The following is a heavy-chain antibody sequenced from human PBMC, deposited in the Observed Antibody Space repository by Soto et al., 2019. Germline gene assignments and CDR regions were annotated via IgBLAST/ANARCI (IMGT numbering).Heavy chain of an antibody. CDR2: IYYSGST. CDR1: GGSISSSSYY. V-gene: IGHV4-39*01. J-gene: IGHJ6*02. D-gene: IGHD1-26*01. CDR3: AIQGEDYYYGMDV. Sequence: QLQLQESCPGLVKPSETLSLTCTVSGGSISSSSYYWGWIRQPPGKGLEWIGSIYYSGSTYYNPSLKSRVTISVDTSKNQFSLKLSSVTAADTAVYYCAIQGEDYYYGMDVWGHGTTVTVSS.